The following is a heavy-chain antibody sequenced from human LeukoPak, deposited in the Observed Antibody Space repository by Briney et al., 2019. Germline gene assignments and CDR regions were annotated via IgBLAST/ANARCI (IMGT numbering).Heavy chain of an antibody. V-gene: IGHV3-20*04. CDR1: GSTFEDYG. Sequence: GGSLRLSCEASGSTFEDYGMTWVRQRPGKGLEYVCEINWNGDNPVYENSLRGRFTISRDNAKNSVYLQMSSLRVDDTAFYYCARRSVAGATTGYYYDSWGQGTLVTVSS. D-gene: IGHD1-26*01. J-gene: IGHJ4*02. CDR3: ARRSVAGATTGYYYDS. CDR2: INWNGDNP.